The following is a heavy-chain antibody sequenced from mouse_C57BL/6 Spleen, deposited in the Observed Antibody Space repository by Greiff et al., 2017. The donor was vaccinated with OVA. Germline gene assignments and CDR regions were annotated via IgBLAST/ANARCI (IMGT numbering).Heavy chain of an antibody. J-gene: IGHJ3*01. D-gene: IGHD1-1*01. CDR2: IDPSDSYT. CDR3: AREYYGSSSWFAY. V-gene: IGHV1-69*01. CDR1: GYTFTSYW. Sequence: QVHVKQPGAELVMPGASVKLSCKASGYTFTSYWMHWVKQRPGQGLEWIGEIDPSDSYTNYNQKFKGKSTLTVDKSSSPAYMQLSSLTSEDSAVYYSAREYYGSSSWFAYWGQRTLVTVSA.